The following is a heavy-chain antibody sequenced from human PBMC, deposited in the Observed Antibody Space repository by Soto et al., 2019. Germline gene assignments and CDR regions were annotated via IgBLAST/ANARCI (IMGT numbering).Heavy chain of an antibody. D-gene: IGHD3-16*01. CDR3: ARIGVSSGHESPDFDS. J-gene: IGHJ4*02. CDR1: GYTFNFYG. V-gene: IGHV1-18*01. CDR2: ISGFNGNT. Sequence: ASVKVSGKASGYTFNFYGITWVRQAPGQGLEWMGWISGFNGNTNYAADLQGRVTMTTDTSTSTAYMELRGLRSDDTAVYYCARIGVSSGHESPDFDSWGQGTLVTVSS.